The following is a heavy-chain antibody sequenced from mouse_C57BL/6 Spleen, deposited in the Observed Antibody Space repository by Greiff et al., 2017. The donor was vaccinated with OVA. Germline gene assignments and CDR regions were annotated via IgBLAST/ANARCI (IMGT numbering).Heavy chain of an antibody. CDR2: IDPEDGET. D-gene: IGHD2-1*01. CDR3: ARFPGVYYGKRNAMDY. V-gene: IGHV14-2*01. J-gene: IGHJ4*01. Sequence: VQLQQSGAELVKPGASVKLSCTASGFNIKDYYMHWVKQRTEQGLEWIGRIDPEDGETKYAPKFQCKATITADTSSNTAYLKLSSLTSEDTAVYYCARFPGVYYGKRNAMDYWGQGTSVTVSS. CDR1: GFNIKDYY.